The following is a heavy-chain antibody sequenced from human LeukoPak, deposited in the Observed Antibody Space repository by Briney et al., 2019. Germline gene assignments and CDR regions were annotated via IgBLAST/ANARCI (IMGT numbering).Heavy chain of an antibody. J-gene: IGHJ4*02. D-gene: IGHD3-10*01. V-gene: IGHV4-4*07. CDR1: GDSSISYH. CDR2: IYNSGIT. CDR3: ARESATSGSRD. Sequence: PSETLSLTCSVSGDSSISYHWSWIRQPAGKGLEWIGRIYNSGITNYNASLKSRVTMSVDTSKNQFSLRLHSVTAADTAFYYCARESATSGSRDWGQGTLVTVSS.